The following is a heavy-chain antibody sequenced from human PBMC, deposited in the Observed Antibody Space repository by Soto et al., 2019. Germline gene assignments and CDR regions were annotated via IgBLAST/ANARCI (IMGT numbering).Heavy chain of an antibody. CDR1: RLTFSNYW. V-gene: IGHV3-74*01. Sequence: SLRLSCAASRLTFSNYWIHWARQAPGKGQVCVSRINSDGTSTSYADSVKGRFTISRDNAKNTLYLQMNSLRVEDTAVYYCARAVRSGSYPYYYYGMDVWGQGTTVTVSS. D-gene: IGHD3-10*01. CDR3: ARAVRSGSYPYYYYGMDV. J-gene: IGHJ6*02. CDR2: INSDGTST.